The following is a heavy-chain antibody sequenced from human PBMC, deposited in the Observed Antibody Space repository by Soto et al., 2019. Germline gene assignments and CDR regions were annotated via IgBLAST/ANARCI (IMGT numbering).Heavy chain of an antibody. Sequence: QVQLVESGGGVVQPGRSLRLSCAASGFTFSSYAMHWVRQAPGKGLEWVAVISYDGSNKYYADSVKGRFTISRDNSKNTLYLQMTSLRAEDTAVYYCAGASNGWYYDYWGQGTLVTVSS. D-gene: IGHD6-19*01. CDR3: AGASNGWYYDY. CDR2: ISYDGSNK. V-gene: IGHV3-30-3*01. J-gene: IGHJ4*02. CDR1: GFTFSSYA.